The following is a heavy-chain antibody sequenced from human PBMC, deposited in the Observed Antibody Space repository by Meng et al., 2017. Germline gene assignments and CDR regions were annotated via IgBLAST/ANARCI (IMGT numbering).Heavy chain of an antibody. D-gene: IGHD4-17*01. CDR1: GFTVSSNY. V-gene: IGHV3-53*02. CDR3: ARDYGDHLGFDY. J-gene: IGHJ4*02. Sequence: EGQVVETGGGLIPPRGSLRLSGAASGFTVSSNYMSWVRQAPGKGLEWVSVIYSGGSTYYADSVKGRFTISRDNSKNTLYLQMNSLRAEDTAVYYCARDYGDHLGFDYWGQGTLVTVSS. CDR2: IYSGGST.